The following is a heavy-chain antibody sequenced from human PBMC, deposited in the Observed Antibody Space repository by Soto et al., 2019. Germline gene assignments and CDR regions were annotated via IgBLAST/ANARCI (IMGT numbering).Heavy chain of an antibody. V-gene: IGHV4-34*01. Sequence: SETLSLTCAVYGGSFSGYYWSWIRQPPGKGLEWIGEINHSGSTNYNPSLKSRVTISVDTSKNQFSLKLSSVTAADTAVYYCARGDYLDYWGQGTLVTV. CDR3: ARGDYLDY. J-gene: IGHJ4*02. CDR2: INHSGST. CDR1: GGSFSGYY.